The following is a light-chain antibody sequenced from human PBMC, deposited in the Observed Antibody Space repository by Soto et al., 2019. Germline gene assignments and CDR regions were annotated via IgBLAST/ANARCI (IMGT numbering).Light chain of an antibody. CDR1: QSVHSA. CDR2: DAS. Sequence: EIVMTQFPATLSVSPGERATLSCRASQSVHSALAWYQQKPGQAPRVLIYDASIRATGIPARLSGSGSGTEFTLTISSLQSEDFAVYYCQQYGDWPPLTFGGGTKVEI. CDR3: QQYGDWPPLT. V-gene: IGKV3-15*01. J-gene: IGKJ4*01.